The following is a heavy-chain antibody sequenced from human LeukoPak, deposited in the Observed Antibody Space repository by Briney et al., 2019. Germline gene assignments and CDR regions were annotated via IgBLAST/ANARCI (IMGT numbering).Heavy chain of an antibody. CDR3: ARLRGSSWDPFDY. D-gene: IGHD6-13*01. J-gene: IGHJ4*02. CDR2: IRGSGDST. Sequence: GGSLRLSCAASGFTFSTYAMSWVRQAPGKGLEWVSGIRGSGDSTYYADSVKGRFTISRDNSKNTLYLQMNSLRAEDTAVYYCARLRGSSWDPFDYWGQGALVSVSS. V-gene: IGHV3-23*01. CDR1: GFTFSTYA.